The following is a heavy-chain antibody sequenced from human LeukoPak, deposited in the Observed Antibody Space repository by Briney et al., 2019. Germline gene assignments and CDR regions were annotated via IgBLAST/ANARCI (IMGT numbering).Heavy chain of an antibody. CDR1: GDSISSSDW. J-gene: IGHJ4*02. D-gene: IGHD3-3*01. CDR2: IHHSGST. Sequence: SETLSLTCAVSGDSISSSDWWSWVRQPPGKGLQWIGEIHHSGSTNYNPSLKNRVTISVDKSKNQFSLRLTSVTAADTAVYYCARGGVISYFDYWGQGTLVTVSS. V-gene: IGHV4-4*02. CDR3: ARGGVISYFDY.